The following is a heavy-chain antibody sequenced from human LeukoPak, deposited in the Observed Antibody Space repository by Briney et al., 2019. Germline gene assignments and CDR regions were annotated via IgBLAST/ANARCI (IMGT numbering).Heavy chain of an antibody. CDR3: TTEYYYGSGSSH. Sequence: GGSLRLSCAASGFTLSNAWMSWVRQAPGKGLEWVGRIKSKTDGGTTDYAAPVKGRFTISRDDSKNTLYLQMNSLKTEDTAVYYCTTEYYYGSGSSHWGQGTTVTVSS. J-gene: IGHJ6*02. V-gene: IGHV3-15*01. CDR1: GFTLSNAW. D-gene: IGHD3-10*01. CDR2: IKSKTDGGTT.